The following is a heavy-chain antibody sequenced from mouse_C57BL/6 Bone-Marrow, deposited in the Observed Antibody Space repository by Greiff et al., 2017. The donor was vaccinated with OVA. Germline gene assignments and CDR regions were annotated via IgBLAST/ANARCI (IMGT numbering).Heavy chain of an antibody. V-gene: IGHV1-69*01. CDR2: IDPSDSYT. CDR3: ARLGAIYYDYPAWFAY. CDR1: GYTFTSYW. Sequence: VQLQQSGAELVMPGASVKLSCKASGYTFTSYWMHWVKQRPGQGLEWIGEIDPSDSYTKYNQKFKGKSTLTVDKSSSPAYMQLSSLTSEDSAVYYCARLGAIYYDYPAWFAYWGQGTLVTVSA. J-gene: IGHJ3*01. D-gene: IGHD2-4*01.